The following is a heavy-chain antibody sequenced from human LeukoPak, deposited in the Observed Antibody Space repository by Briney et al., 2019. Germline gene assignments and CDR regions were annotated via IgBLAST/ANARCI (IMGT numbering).Heavy chain of an antibody. CDR1: GGSISSSRSY. D-gene: IGHD2-21*01. CDR3: GGGTSLHWFFY. Sequence: SETLSLTCTVSGGSISSSRSYWGWIRQSPGKGMEWIGSSSSSGTTYYNPSLKNRVTMSLDTTNNQFSLRLTSLTAADTAVYCGGGGTSLHWFFYWGQGTLVTVSP. J-gene: IGHJ4*02. CDR2: SSSSGTT. V-gene: IGHV4-39*07.